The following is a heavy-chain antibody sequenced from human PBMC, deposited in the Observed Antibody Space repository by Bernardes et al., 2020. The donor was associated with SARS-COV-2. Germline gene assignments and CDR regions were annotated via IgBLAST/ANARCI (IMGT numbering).Heavy chain of an antibody. CDR3: ARDFGGNSDY. Sequence: GGSLRLSCAASGFSVSAYWMHWVRQAPGEGPVWGSRINEDGSIINYADSVKGRFTISRDIADNMVYLQMNSLRAEDTAVYYCARDFGGNSDYWGQGTLVTVSS. V-gene: IGHV3-74*01. J-gene: IGHJ4*02. CDR2: INEDGSII. CDR1: GFSVSAYW. D-gene: IGHD2-15*01.